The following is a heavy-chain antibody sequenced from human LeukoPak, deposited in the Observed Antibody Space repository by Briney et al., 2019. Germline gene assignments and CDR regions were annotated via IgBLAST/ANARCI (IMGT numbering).Heavy chain of an antibody. J-gene: IGHJ2*01. CDR3: AKETHMYHSGWFFDL. Sequence: GGSLRLSCVGSGFSFSSYGIQWVRQAPGKGLEWVAVISHDGGTRIYADSVKGRFSISRDNSKDTVYMEMNSLRAEDTAVYFCAKETHMYHSGWFFDLWGRGTLVPVSS. CDR1: GFSFSSYG. D-gene: IGHD2-2*01. V-gene: IGHV3-30*18. CDR2: ISHDGGTR.